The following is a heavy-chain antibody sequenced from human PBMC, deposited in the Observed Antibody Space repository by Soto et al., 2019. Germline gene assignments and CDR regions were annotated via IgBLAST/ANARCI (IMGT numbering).Heavy chain of an antibody. V-gene: IGHV3-66*01. CDR3: AREYNWNDGYYFDY. CDR1: GFTVSSNY. Sequence: GGSLRLSCAASGFTVSSNYMSWVRQAPGKGLEWVSVIYSGGSTYYADSVKGRFTISRDNSKNTLYLQMNSLRAEDTAVYYCAREYNWNDGYYFDYWGQGTLVTVSS. J-gene: IGHJ4*02. CDR2: IYSGGST. D-gene: IGHD1-20*01.